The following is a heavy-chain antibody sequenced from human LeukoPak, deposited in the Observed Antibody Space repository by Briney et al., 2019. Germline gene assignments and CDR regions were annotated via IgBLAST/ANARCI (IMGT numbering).Heavy chain of an antibody. J-gene: IGHJ3*02. CDR2: IYFSGTT. Sequence: SETLSLTRTVSGGSISTTSFYWAWIRQPPGKGLEWIGSIYFSGTTHYNPSLKSRVTISVDTSKNQFSLKLSSVTAADTAVYFCARGPYSYDSSGAFDIWGQGTMVTVSS. V-gene: IGHV4-39*07. CDR1: GGSISTTSFY. D-gene: IGHD3-22*01. CDR3: ARGPYSYDSSGAFDI.